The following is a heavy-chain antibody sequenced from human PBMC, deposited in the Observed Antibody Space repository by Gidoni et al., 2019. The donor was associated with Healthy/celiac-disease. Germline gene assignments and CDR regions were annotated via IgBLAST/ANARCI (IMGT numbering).Heavy chain of an antibody. CDR3: ARDHYYYGSGSYLVY. Sequence: QVQLVQSGAEVKKPGASVKVSCKASGYTFTGYYMHWVRQAPGQGLEWMGWINPNSGGTNYAQKFQGWVTMTRDTSISTAYMELSRLRSDDTAVYYCARDHYYYGSGSYLVYWGQGTLVTVSS. CDR1: GYTFTGYY. CDR2: INPNSGGT. J-gene: IGHJ4*02. D-gene: IGHD3-10*01. V-gene: IGHV1-2*04.